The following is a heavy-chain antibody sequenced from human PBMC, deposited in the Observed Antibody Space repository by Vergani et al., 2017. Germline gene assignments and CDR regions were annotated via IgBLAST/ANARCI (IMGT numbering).Heavy chain of an antibody. CDR2: IGTAGDT. V-gene: IGHV3-13*01. Sequence: DVHLAESGGGFFQPGGSLRLSCAASGFTFSSYDMHWVRQATGKGLEWVSAIGTAGDTYYPGSVKGRFTISRENAKNSLYLQMNSLRAGDTAVYYCARAIDLETAYYMDVWSKGTTVTVSS. CDR3: ARAIDLETAYYMDV. J-gene: IGHJ6*03. D-gene: IGHD5-18*01. CDR1: GFTFSSYD.